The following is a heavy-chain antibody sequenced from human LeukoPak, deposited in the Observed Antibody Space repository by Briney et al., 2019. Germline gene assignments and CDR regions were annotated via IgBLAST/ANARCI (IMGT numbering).Heavy chain of an antibody. CDR2: ISGSGGRT. D-gene: IGHD1-26*01. J-gene: IGHJ4*02. CDR3: AKEAVGANFDY. Sequence: GGSLRLSCAASGFTFSNYAMSWVRQAPGKGLEWVSVISGSGGRTYYADSVKGRFTISRDNSRNTVYLQMTSLRAEDTAVYYCAKEAVGANFDYWGQGTLVTVSS. V-gene: IGHV3-23*01. CDR1: GFTFSNYA.